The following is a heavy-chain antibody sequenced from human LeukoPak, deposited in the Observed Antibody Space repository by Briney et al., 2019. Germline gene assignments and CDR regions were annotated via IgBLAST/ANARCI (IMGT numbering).Heavy chain of an antibody. J-gene: IGHJ4*02. CDR1: GFTFSSYS. V-gene: IGHV3-21*01. Sequence: PGGSLRLSCAASGFTFSSYSMNWVRQAPGKGLEWVSSISSSSSYIYYADSVKGRFTISRDNAKNSLYLQMNSLRAEDTAVYYCARDGFGELSTDYFDYWGQGTLVTVSS. CDR2: ISSSSSYI. CDR3: ARDGFGELSTDYFDY. D-gene: IGHD3-10*01.